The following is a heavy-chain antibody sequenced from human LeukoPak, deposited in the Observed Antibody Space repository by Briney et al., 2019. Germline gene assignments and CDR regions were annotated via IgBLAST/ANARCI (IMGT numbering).Heavy chain of an antibody. V-gene: IGHV1-2*02. CDR2: INPNSGGT. D-gene: IGHD2-8*01. Sequence: ASVKVSCKASGYTFTGYYIHWVRQAPGQGLEWMGWINPNSGGTNYAQKFQGRVTMTRDTSIRTAYMGLSRLRSDDTAVYYCAKNGAPGPHYYYMDVWATGTTVTVSS. J-gene: IGHJ6*03. CDR3: AKNGAPGPHYYYMDV. CDR1: GYTFTGYY.